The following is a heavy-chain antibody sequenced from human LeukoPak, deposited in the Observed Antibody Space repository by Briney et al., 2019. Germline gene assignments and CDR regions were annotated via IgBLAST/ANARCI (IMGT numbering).Heavy chain of an antibody. CDR2: ISSSSYI. V-gene: IGHV3-21*01. J-gene: IGHJ6*02. CDR3: ARPPYYDFWSGYSIDYYYYYGMDV. CDR1: GFTFSSYS. Sequence: PGGSLRLSCAASGFTFSSYSMNWVRQAPGKGLEWVSSISSSSYIYYADSVKGRFTISRDNAKNSLYLQMNSLRAEDTAVYYCARPPYYDFWSGYSIDYYYYYGMDVWGQGTTVTVSS. D-gene: IGHD3-3*01.